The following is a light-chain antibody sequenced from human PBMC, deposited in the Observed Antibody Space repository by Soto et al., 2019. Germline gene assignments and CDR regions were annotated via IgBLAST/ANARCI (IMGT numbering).Light chain of an antibody. CDR1: SSNVGHGS. J-gene: IGLJ3*02. CDR2: DNY. V-gene: IGLV1-51*01. CDR3: GTWDSTLNVWV. Sequence: QSVLTQPPSVSAAPGQTVTISCSGSSSNVGHGSVSWYQSLPGTAPKLLIYDNYMRPSGIPDRFSGSKSGTSATLGITGLQTGDEVDYYCGTWDSTLNVWVFGGGTKLTVL.